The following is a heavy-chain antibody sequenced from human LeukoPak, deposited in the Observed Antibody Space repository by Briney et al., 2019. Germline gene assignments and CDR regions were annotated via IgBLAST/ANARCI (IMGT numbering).Heavy chain of an antibody. D-gene: IGHD3-9*01. CDR2: ISAYNGNT. V-gene: IGHV1-18*04. CDR3: ARAKSGYFDWLSDFDC. J-gene: IGHJ4*02. CDR1: GYTFTSYG. Sequence: GASVKVSCKASGYTFTSYGISWVRQAPGQGLEWMGWISAYNGNTNYAQKLQGRVTMTTDTSTSTAYMELRSLRSDDTAVYYCARAKSGYFDWLSDFDCWGQGTLVTVSS.